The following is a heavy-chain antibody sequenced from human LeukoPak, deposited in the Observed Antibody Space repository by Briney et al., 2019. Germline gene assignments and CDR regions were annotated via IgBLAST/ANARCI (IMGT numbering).Heavy chain of an antibody. J-gene: IGHJ3*02. CDR1: GFTFSEKY. Sequence: PGGSLRLSCEASGFTFSEKYMNWIRQAPGKGLEWLSSISAGGSSTRYADSVKGRFTISRDDAKNSLFLQMDSLRVEDTGIYYCTREWTPHHSFGIWGQGAKVTVAS. D-gene: IGHD3/OR15-3a*01. V-gene: IGHV3-11*01. CDR3: TREWTPHHSFGI. CDR2: ISAGGSST.